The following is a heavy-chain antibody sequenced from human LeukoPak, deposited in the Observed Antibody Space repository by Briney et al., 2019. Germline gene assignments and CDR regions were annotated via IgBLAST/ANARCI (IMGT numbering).Heavy chain of an antibody. CDR2: ISGSGGST. CDR3: ANHRPYDYVWGSYRYTAHY. Sequence: GGSLRLSCAASGFTFSSYAMSWVRQAPEKGLEWVSAISGSGGSTYYADSVKGRFTISRDNSKNTLYLQMNSLRAEDTAVYYCANHRPYDYVWGSYRYTAHYWGQGTLVTVSS. J-gene: IGHJ4*02. V-gene: IGHV3-23*01. D-gene: IGHD3-16*02. CDR1: GFTFSSYA.